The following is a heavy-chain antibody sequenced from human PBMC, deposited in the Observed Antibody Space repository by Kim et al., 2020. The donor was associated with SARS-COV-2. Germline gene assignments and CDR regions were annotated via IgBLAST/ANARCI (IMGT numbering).Heavy chain of an antibody. CDR1: GYTFTGYY. CDR3: ARGGGSQHGPHIAAAGTFNWFDP. Sequence: ASVKVSCKASGYTFTGYYMHWVRQAPGQGLEWMGWINPNSGGTNYAQKFQGRVTMTRDTSISTAYMELSRLRSDDTAVYYCARGGGSQHGPHIAAAGTFNWFDPWGQGTLVTVSS. J-gene: IGHJ5*02. V-gene: IGHV1-2*02. CDR2: INPNSGGT. D-gene: IGHD6-13*01.